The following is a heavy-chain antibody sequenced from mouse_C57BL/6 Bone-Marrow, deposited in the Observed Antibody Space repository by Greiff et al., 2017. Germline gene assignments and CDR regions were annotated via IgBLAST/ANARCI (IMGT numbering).Heavy chain of an antibody. J-gene: IGHJ4*01. V-gene: IGHV3-3*01. D-gene: IGHD2-4*01. CDR1: GFSINSDCY. CDR3: ARGLVYYDYDGYAMDY. Sequence: EVQLVESGPSLVRPSQTLSLTCTVTGFSINSDCYWIWIRQFPGNKLEYIGYTFYSGITYYNPSLESRTYITRDTSKNQFSLKLSSVTTEDTATYYCARGLVYYDYDGYAMDYWGQGTSVTVSS. CDR2: TFYSGIT.